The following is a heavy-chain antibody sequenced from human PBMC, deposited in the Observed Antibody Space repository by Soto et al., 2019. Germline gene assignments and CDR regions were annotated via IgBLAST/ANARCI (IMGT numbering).Heavy chain of an antibody. CDR2: ILYSGNT. J-gene: IGHJ4*02. D-gene: IGHD3-10*01. CDR1: GCSISSSNW. CDR3: ARHSWFGELSFDY. Sequence: XETLSLTCAVSGCSISSSNWWSWVRQPPVKGLEWIGHILYSGNTHYNPSLNSRLTISVDTSKKQFSLKLSSVTAADTALYYCARHSWFGELSFDYWGQGTLVTVSS. V-gene: IGHV4-4*02.